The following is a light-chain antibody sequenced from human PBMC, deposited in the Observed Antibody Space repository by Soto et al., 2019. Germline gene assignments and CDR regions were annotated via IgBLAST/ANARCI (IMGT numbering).Light chain of an antibody. CDR2: GAS. V-gene: IGKV3-20*01. CDR3: KHYGSSPRT. CDR1: QSVSSGD. Sequence: IVSTQSKATLSLSPGERVTLSCRASQSVSSGDLASYQQKPGQAPSPLINGASTRATSVPDRSPRSKSGTDFTLTISRLQPEDFAVYYCKHYGSSPRTFGEGTRGDIK. J-gene: IGKJ1*01.